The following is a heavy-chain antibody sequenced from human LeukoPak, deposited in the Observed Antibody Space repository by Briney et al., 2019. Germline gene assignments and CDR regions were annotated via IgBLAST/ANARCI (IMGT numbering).Heavy chain of an antibody. CDR2: ISGSGGST. CDR1: GFTFSSYA. V-gene: IGHV3-23*01. Sequence: GGSLRLSCAASGFTFSSYAMSWVRQAPGKGLEWVSAISGSGGSTYYADSVKGRFTISRDNSKNTLYLLMNSLRAEDTAIYYCAKSRMGVVGANLDYWGQGTLVTVSS. J-gene: IGHJ4*02. CDR3: AKSRMGVVGANLDY. D-gene: IGHD1-26*01.